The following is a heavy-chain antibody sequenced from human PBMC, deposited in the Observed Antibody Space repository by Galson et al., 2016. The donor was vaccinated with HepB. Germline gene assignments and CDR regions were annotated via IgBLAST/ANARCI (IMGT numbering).Heavy chain of an antibody. J-gene: IGHJ5*02. Sequence: SLRLSCAGSGFTFSNYGINWVRQAPGKGLEWVSYISSPSSTIYYADSVKGRFTISRDNAKNSLYLQMNSLRPEDTAVYYCAKSNIAAPGPSWFDPWGQGTLVTVSS. D-gene: IGHD6-13*01. CDR2: ISSPSSTI. CDR3: AKSNIAAPGPSWFDP. V-gene: IGHV3-48*01. CDR1: GFTFSNYG.